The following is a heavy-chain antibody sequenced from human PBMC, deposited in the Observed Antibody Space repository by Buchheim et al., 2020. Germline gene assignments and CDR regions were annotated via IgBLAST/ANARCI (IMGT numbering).Heavy chain of an antibody. J-gene: IGHJ5*02. CDR1: GFTFSSYA. V-gene: IGHV3-30*04. D-gene: IGHD2-15*01. Sequence: QVQLVESGGGVVQPGRSLRLSCAASGFTFSSYAMHWVRQAPGKGLEWVAVISYDGSNKYYADSVKGRFTISRDNSKNTLYLQMNSLRAEDTAVYYCARDRGYCIVDPWGQGTL. CDR3: ARDRGYCIVDP. CDR2: ISYDGSNK.